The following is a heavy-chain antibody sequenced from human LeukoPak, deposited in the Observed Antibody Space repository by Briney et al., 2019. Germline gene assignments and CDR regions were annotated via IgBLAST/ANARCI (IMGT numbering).Heavy chain of an antibody. Sequence: GGSLRLSCAASGFIFRSYSMNWVRQAPGKGLEWFSSISSSSSYIYYAGSVKGRFTISRDNARNSLYLQMNSLRAEDTAVYYCARDFDHWGQGTLVTVSS. J-gene: IGHJ4*02. CDR3: ARDFDH. V-gene: IGHV3-21*01. CDR1: GFIFRSYS. CDR2: ISSSSSYI.